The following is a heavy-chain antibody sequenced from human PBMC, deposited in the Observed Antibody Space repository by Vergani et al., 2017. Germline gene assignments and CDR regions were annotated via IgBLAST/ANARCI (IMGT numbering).Heavy chain of an antibody. V-gene: IGHV4-38-2*02. J-gene: IGHJ4*03. CDR3: VRDLYSRGPFGV. D-gene: IGHD3-22*01. CDR1: GVSITRGNY. Sequence: QVQLQESGPGLLKTSETLSLTCNVSGVSITRGNYWGWVRQAPGTGLEWIASVFHLGTVYYNPSLRSRVRISIEAYNDFSLRLQSVTAADTAVYFCVRDLYSRGPFGVWGQGSLVTVSS. CDR2: VFHLGTV.